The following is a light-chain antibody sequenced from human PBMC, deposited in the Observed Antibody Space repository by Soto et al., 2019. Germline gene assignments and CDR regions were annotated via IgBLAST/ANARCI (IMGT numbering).Light chain of an antibody. Sequence: QSVLTQPPSASGTPGQRVTISCYGSSSNIGSDYVYWYQQFPGTAPKLLIYRNNQRPSGVPDRFSGSKSGTSASLAISGLRSEDEADYYCAAWDDSLSGYVFGTGTKVTVL. CDR1: SSNIGSDY. CDR2: RNN. V-gene: IGLV1-47*01. CDR3: AAWDDSLSGYV. J-gene: IGLJ1*01.